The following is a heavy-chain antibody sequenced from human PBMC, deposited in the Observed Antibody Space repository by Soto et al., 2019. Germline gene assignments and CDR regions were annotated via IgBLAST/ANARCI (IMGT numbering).Heavy chain of an antibody. V-gene: IGHV1-18*01. CDR2: ISAYNGNT. D-gene: IGHD4-4*01. Sequence: QVQLVQSGAEVKKPGASVKVSCKASGYTFTSYGISWVRQAPGQGLEWMGWISAYNGNTNYAQKLQGRVTMTTDTSTSTAYMELRSLRSDDTAVYYCARMLRNYEEYYYYGMDVWGQGTTVTVSS. CDR3: ARMLRNYEEYYYYGMDV. CDR1: GYTFTSYG. J-gene: IGHJ6*02.